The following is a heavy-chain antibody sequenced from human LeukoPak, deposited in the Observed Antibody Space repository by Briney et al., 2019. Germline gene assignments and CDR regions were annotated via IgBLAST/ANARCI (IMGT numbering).Heavy chain of an antibody. CDR1: GGSISRYY. Sequence: SETLSLTCTVSGGSISRYYWNWIRQPPGKGLEWIGYIYYSGSTNYNPSLKSRVTISVDTSKNQFSLKLNSVTAADTAMYYCARSTMATITVGALEIWGQGTVVTVSS. CDR2: IYYSGST. CDR3: ARSTMATITVGALEI. D-gene: IGHD5-24*01. J-gene: IGHJ3*02. V-gene: IGHV4-59*08.